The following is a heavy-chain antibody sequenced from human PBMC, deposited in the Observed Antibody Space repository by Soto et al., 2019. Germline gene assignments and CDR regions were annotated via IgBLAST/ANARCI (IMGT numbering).Heavy chain of an antibody. CDR2: ISAYNGNT. Sequence: QVQLVQSGAEVKKPGASVKVSCKASGYTFTSYGISWVRQAPGQRLEWMGWISAYNGNTNYAQKLQGRVTMTTDTSTGTAYMELRSLRSDDTAVYYCARGGYCSSTSCYISYYFDYWGQGTLVTVSS. CDR1: GYTFTSYG. D-gene: IGHD2-2*02. CDR3: ARGGYCSSTSCYISYYFDY. J-gene: IGHJ4*02. V-gene: IGHV1-18*01.